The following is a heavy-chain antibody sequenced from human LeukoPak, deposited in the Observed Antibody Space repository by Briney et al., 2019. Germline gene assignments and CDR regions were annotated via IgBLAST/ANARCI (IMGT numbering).Heavy chain of an antibody. V-gene: IGHV4-59*08. CDR3: ARQPVGSRHWFDP. CDR1: GGSIRSYY. J-gene: IGHJ5*02. D-gene: IGHD6-13*01. Sequence: SETLSLTCTVSGGSIRSYYWSWIRQPPGKGLEWIGHIYYSESPNYNPSLKSRLTISVDTSKNQFSLRLRSVTAADTAVYYCARQPVGSRHWFDPWGQGTLVTVSS. CDR2: IYYSESP.